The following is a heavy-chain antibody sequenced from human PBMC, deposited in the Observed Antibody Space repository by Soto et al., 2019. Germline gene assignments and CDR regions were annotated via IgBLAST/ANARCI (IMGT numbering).Heavy chain of an antibody. J-gene: IGHJ6*03. V-gene: IGHV1-18*01. Sequence: QSXDEVXKPGXXVRVSCKXXGYTXRXXXXXXXRQAPGQGLEWMXWIGGLRAETTYSPKFQGRLSLSAEASTYTAXXQLXXLXXXXTAVYYCARDVRTNAEYDYFLYYMDTWGNGTTVTVXS. D-gene: IGHD3-16*01. CDR3: ARDVRTNAEYDYFLYYMDT. CDR1: GYTXRXXX. CDR2: IGGLRAET.